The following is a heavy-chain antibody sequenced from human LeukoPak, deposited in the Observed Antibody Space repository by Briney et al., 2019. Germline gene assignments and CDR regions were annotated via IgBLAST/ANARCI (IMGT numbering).Heavy chain of an antibody. D-gene: IGHD3-10*01. V-gene: IGHV5-51*01. CDR2: IFPGDSDT. CDR1: GSSFSTYM. J-gene: IGHJ3*02. Sequence: GESLQISCKGSGSSFSTYMVVWVRQMPGKGLEWMGIIFPGDSDTRYSRSFQGEFTISADKAISTAYLQWSSLSASDSAMYFCARDKSSGRIALDMGGQGTMSTVSS. CDR3: ARDKSSGRIALDM.